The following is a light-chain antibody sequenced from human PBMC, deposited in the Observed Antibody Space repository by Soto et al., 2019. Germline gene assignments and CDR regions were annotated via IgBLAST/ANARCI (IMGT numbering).Light chain of an antibody. CDR3: QQYNIWPLWT. V-gene: IGKV3-15*01. CDR2: AAS. CDR1: ESVTSS. Sequence: EIVMTQSPATLSVSPGDRATLSCSASESVTSSLAWYQQKPGQPPRLLIYAASTRATDVPARFSGGGSETEFTLTISSLQSEDFAVYFCQQYNIWPLWTFGQGTKV. J-gene: IGKJ1*01.